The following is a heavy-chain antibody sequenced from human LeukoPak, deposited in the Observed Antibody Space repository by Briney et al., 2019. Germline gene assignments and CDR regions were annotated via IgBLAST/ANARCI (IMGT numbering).Heavy chain of an antibody. Sequence: GGSLRLSCAGSGFPFSTYTMNWVRQAPGKGLEWVSSIGSSSSHIYYAGSVKGRFTISRDNAKNSLYLQMNSLRAEDTAVYYCARGLSRRQLDGNNWFDPWGQGTLVTVSS. V-gene: IGHV3-21*01. J-gene: IGHJ5*02. CDR2: IGSSSSHI. CDR1: GFPFSTYT. D-gene: IGHD6-6*01. CDR3: ARGLSRRQLDGNNWFDP.